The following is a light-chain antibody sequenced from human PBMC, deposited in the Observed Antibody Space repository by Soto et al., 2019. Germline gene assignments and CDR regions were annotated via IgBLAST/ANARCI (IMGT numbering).Light chain of an antibody. CDR1: TSIVGVTFD. Sequence: QSVLAQPPSVSGAPGQTVTITCIGSTSIVGVTFDFHWYKHVPGTAPKLPIYGNNNRPSGVPDRFSGSKSGTSASLAITGLQAEDEGEYYCQSYDNSLRVVFGGGTKVTVL. CDR2: GNN. J-gene: IGLJ2*01. CDR3: QSYDNSLRVV. V-gene: IGLV1-40*01.